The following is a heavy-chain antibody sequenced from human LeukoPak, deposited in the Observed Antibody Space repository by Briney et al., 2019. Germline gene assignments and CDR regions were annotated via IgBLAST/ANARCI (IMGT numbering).Heavy chain of an antibody. J-gene: IGHJ4*02. CDR2: IYGGDSET. CDR3: ARTTPSSSGWHWAY. V-gene: IGHV5-51*01. D-gene: IGHD6-19*01. CDR1: GYRYSDYL. Sequence: GASLKFSCTVSGYRYSDYLIGCMRQLPGKGLEWMGIIYGGDSETRYSPFLQGQVTISADKSINTAYLQWSSLKASDTAMYYSARTTPSSSGWHWAYWGQGTVVTVSS.